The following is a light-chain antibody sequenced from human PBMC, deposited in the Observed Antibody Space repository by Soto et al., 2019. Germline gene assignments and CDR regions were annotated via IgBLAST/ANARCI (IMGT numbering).Light chain of an antibody. CDR3: QQYNSYWWT. CDR2: DAS. J-gene: IGKJ1*01. Sequence: DIQMTQSPSTLSASVGDRVTITCRASQSISNWLAWYQQKPGKAPKLLIYDASILESGVPSRFSGSGSGTEFTLTISSLQPDDFATYYCQQYNSYWWTFGQGTKVDIK. V-gene: IGKV1-5*01. CDR1: QSISNW.